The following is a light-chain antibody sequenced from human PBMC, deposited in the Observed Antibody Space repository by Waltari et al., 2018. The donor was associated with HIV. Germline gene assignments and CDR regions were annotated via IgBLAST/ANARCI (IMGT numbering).Light chain of an antibody. Sequence: AIQLTQSPSSVSASVGDRVTLACRASQGICDTLAWYQQKPGKAPRLLIYDASSLEAGVPSRFSGSGSGTDFIFVISSLQPEDFATYYCQHFNNGLTFGGGTKVEIK. CDR3: QHFNNGLT. CDR1: QGICDT. CDR2: DAS. V-gene: IGKV1D-13*01. J-gene: IGKJ4*01.